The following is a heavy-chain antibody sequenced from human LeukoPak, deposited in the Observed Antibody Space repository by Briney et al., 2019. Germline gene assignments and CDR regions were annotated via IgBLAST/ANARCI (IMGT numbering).Heavy chain of an antibody. CDR3: ARARDGAGTLFDAFDL. CDR1: GITFSSYG. CDR2: ISSTGGTT. D-gene: IGHD5-24*01. J-gene: IGHJ3*01. Sequence: PGGSLRLSCAASGITFSSYGMSWVRQAPGRGLEWVSSISSTGGTTYYADSVKGRFTISRDNSKNTLYLQMNSLRPEDTAIYYCARARDGAGTLFDAFDLWGQGTMVTVSS. V-gene: IGHV3-23*01.